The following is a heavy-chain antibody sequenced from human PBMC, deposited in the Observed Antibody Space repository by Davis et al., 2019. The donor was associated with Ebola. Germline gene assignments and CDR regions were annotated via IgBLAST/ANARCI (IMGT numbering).Heavy chain of an antibody. CDR2: ISTFNGDT. Sequence: AASVKVSCKASGYTFTGYGISWVRQAPGQGLEWMGWISTFNGDTNYAQNLQGRVTMTGDTSTLTVYMELRGLRSQDTAVYYCARDIYGGYEPAWDFWGQGTLVTVSS. CDR1: GYTFTGYG. CDR3: ARDIYGGYEPAWDF. V-gene: IGHV1-18*04. J-gene: IGHJ4*02. D-gene: IGHD5-12*01.